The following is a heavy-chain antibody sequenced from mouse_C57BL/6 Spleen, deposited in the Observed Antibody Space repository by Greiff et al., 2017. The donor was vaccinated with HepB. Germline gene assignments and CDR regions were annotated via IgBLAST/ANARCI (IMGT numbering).Heavy chain of an antibody. CDR2: IYPGDGDT. CDR3: ARSGYYGSSYYFDY. V-gene: IGHV1-80*01. D-gene: IGHD1-1*01. J-gene: IGHJ2*01. CDR1: GYAFSSYW. Sequence: QVQLKQSGAELVKPGASVKISCKASGYAFSSYWMNWVKQRPGKGLGWIGQIYPGDGDTNYNGKFKGKATLTADKSSSTAYMQLSSLTSEDSAVYFCARSGYYGSSYYFDYWGQGTTLTVSS.